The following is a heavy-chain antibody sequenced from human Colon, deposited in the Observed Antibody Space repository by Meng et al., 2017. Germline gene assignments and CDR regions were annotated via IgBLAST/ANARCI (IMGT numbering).Heavy chain of an antibody. D-gene: IGHD3-16*02. V-gene: IGHV3-21*01. CDR2: ISSSSSYI. CDR1: GFTCSSYS. J-gene: IGHJ4*02. Sequence: GGSLRLSCAASGFTCSSYSMNWGRQAPGKGLEWVSSISSSSSYIYYADSVKGRFTISRDNAKNSLYLQMNSLRAEDTAVYYCARSPPRYYYYVWGSYRYYSPSDYWGQGTLVTVSS. CDR3: ARSPPRYYYYVWGSYRYYSPSDY.